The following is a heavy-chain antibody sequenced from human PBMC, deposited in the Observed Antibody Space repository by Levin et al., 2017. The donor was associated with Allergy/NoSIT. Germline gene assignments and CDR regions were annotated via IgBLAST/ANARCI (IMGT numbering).Heavy chain of an antibody. CDR2: ISSSGSTI. CDR3: ARDQSGYRYSSPPEGDYFDY. D-gene: IGHD6-13*01. J-gene: IGHJ4*02. V-gene: IGHV3-11*01. CDR1: GFTFSDYY. Sequence: LSLPCAASGFTFSDYYMSWIRQAPGKGLEWVSYISSSGSTIYYADSVKGRFTISRDNAKNSLYLQMNSLRAEDTAVYYCARDQSGYRYSSPPEGDYFDYWGQGTLVTVSS.